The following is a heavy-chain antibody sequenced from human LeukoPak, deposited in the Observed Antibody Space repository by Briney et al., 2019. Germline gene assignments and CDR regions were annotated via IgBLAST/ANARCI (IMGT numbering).Heavy chain of an antibody. D-gene: IGHD6-19*01. J-gene: IGHJ4*02. Sequence: SETLSLTCTVSGGSIRNYYWNWIRQPAGKGLEWVGRIQTSGNTNYSPSLKSRITISVDRSKNQVSLKLSSVTATDTAVYYCASDRGSGWFDYWGQGTLVTVSS. CDR2: IQTSGNT. CDR3: ASDRGSGWFDY. V-gene: IGHV4-4*07. CDR1: GGSIRNYY.